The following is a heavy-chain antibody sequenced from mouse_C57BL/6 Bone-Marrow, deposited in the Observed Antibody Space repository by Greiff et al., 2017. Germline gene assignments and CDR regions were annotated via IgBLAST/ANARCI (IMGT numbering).Heavy chain of an antibody. D-gene: IGHD2-5*01. CDR1: GYTFTSYW. Sequence: QVQLQQPGAELVKPGASVKLSCKASGYTFTSYWITWVKQRPGQGLEWIGGIHPGSGSTNYNEKFKSKATLTVDTSSSTAYMQLSSLTSEDSAVYDCARPYSNSNGYFDVWGTGTTVTVSS. V-gene: IGHV1-55*01. CDR2: IHPGSGST. J-gene: IGHJ1*03. CDR3: ARPYSNSNGYFDV.